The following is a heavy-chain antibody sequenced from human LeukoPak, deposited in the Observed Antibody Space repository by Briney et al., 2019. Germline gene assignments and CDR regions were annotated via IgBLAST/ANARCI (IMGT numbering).Heavy chain of an antibody. Sequence: GASVKVSCKASGHTFTGYYMHWVRQAPGQGLEWMGWINPNSGGTNYAQKFQGRVTMTRDTSISTAYMELSRLRSDDTAVYYCARDQDIVVVPAAMMGYWGQGTLVTVSS. V-gene: IGHV1-2*02. CDR2: INPNSGGT. J-gene: IGHJ4*02. CDR1: GHTFTGYY. CDR3: ARDQDIVVVPAAMMGY. D-gene: IGHD2-2*01.